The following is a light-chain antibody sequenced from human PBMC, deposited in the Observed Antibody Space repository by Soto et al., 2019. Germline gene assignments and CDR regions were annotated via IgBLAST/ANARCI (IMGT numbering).Light chain of an antibody. CDR3: QQYNDYWT. J-gene: IGKJ1*01. CDR2: DAS. V-gene: IGKV1-5*01. Sequence: DIQMTKSPTPLSASVGDRVVITCRASQSITTWLAWHQQKPAKAPKLLIYDASSFESGVPSRFSGSGSGTEFTLTISSLQPDDFATYYCQQYNDYWTFGQGTKVDIK. CDR1: QSITTW.